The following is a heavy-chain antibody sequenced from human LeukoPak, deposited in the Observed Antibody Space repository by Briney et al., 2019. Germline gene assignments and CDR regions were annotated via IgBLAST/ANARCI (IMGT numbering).Heavy chain of an antibody. J-gene: IGHJ4*02. CDR3: ARRGTLFGEFNFDY. CDR2: ISSGSSYI. V-gene: IGHV3-21*01. CDR1: GFTFSSYS. Sequence: PGGSLRLSCAASGFTFSSYSMNWVRQAPGKGLEWVSFISSGSSYIYYADSVKGRFIISRDNAKNPLYLQMNSLRAEDTAVYYCARRGTLFGEFNFDYWGQGTLVTVSS. D-gene: IGHD3-10*02.